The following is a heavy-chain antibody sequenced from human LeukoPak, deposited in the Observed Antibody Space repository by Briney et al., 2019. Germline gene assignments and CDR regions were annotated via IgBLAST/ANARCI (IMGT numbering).Heavy chain of an antibody. CDR3: ASKSTDHGELRFDY. CDR1: GDSTNTYF. D-gene: IGHD4-17*01. J-gene: IGHJ4*02. Sequence: SETLSLTCTISGDSTNTYFWSWIRQPPGKGLEWIGYIYYTGTTNYNPSLKSRVTISVDTSKNQFSLKVSSVTAADTGVYYCASKSTDHGELRFDYWGQGTLVSVSS. CDR2: IYYTGTT. V-gene: IGHV4-59*01.